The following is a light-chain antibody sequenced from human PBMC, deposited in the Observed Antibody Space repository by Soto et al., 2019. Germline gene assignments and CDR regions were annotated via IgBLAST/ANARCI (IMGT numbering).Light chain of an antibody. Sequence: QSALTQPASVSGSPGRPITIPCTGPTGKVGSYNLVSWYQQHPGKAPKLMIYEGSKRPSGVSNRFSGSKSGNTASLTISGLQAEDEADYYCCSYAGSSTSVVFGGGTKLTVL. CDR1: TGKVGSYNL. CDR3: CSYAGSSTSVV. J-gene: IGLJ2*01. V-gene: IGLV2-23*01. CDR2: EGS.